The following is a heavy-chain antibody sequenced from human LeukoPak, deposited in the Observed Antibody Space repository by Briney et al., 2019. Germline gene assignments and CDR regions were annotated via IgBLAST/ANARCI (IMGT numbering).Heavy chain of an antibody. V-gene: IGHV3-30*18. CDR2: ISYDGSNK. D-gene: IGHD6-13*01. CDR3: AKDRASYSSSWLADYYYGMDV. CDR1: GFTFSSHG. Sequence: GGSLRLSCAASGFTFSSHGMHWVRQAPGKGLEWVAVISYDGSNKYYADSVKGRFTISRDNAKNSLYLQMNSLRAEDTALYYCAKDRASYSSSWLADYYYGMDVWGQGTTVTVSS. J-gene: IGHJ6*02.